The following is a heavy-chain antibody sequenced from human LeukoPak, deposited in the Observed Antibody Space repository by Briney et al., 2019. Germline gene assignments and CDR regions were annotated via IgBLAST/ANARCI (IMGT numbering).Heavy chain of an antibody. Sequence: GGSLRLSCAASGFTVSSNYMSWVRQAPGKGLEWVSVIYSGGSTYYADSVKGRFTISRDNSKNMLYLQMNSLRAEDTAVYYCAREMSSGWSYGIDYWGQGTLVTVSS. D-gene: IGHD5-18*01. J-gene: IGHJ4*02. V-gene: IGHV3-66*01. CDR2: IYSGGST. CDR3: AREMSSGWSYGIDY. CDR1: GFTVSSNY.